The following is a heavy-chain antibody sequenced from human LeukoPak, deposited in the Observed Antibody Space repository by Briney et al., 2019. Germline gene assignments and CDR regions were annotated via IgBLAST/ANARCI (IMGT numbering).Heavy chain of an antibody. Sequence: PGGSLRLSCVASGFTFTDYYMSWIRQAPGKGLEWVPYISSTVITTYYADSVKGRFTISRDNAKNPLYLQMNSLRAEDTAVYYCVRSVYNWNDVDYWGQGTLVTVSS. CDR3: VRSVYNWNDVDY. CDR1: GFTFTDYY. V-gene: IGHV3-11*01. D-gene: IGHD1-20*01. CDR2: ISSTVITT. J-gene: IGHJ4*02.